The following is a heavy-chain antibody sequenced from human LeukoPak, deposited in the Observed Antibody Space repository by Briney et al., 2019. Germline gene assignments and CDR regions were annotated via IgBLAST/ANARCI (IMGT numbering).Heavy chain of an antibody. J-gene: IGHJ4*02. Sequence: KSSETLSLTCTVSGGSISSYYWSWIRQPPGKGLEWIGYIYYSGSTNYNPSLKSRVTISVDTSKNQFSLKLSSVTAADTAVYYCAREGRGYSYGIYDYWGQGTLVTVSS. D-gene: IGHD5-18*01. CDR2: IYYSGST. V-gene: IGHV4-59*01. CDR1: GGSISSYY. CDR3: AREGRGYSYGIYDY.